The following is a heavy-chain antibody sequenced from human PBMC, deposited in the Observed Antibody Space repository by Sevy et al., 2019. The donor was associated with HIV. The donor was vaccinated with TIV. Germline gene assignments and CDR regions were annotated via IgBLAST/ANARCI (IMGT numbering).Heavy chain of an antibody. J-gene: IGHJ4*02. Sequence: ASVKVSCKSSGGTFSSYAISWVRQAPGQGLEWMGGIIPIFGTANYAQKFQGRFTITADESTSTAYMELSSLRSEDTAVYYCARGACGYSGYDSYYFDYWGQGTLVTVSS. D-gene: IGHD5-12*01. CDR2: IIPIFGTA. V-gene: IGHV1-69*13. CDR3: ARGACGYSGYDSYYFDY. CDR1: GGTFSSYA.